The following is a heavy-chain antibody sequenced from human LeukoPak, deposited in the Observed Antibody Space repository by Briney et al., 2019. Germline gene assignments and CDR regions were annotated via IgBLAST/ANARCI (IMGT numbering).Heavy chain of an antibody. CDR2: ISGSGGST. CDR3: AKDGYCSSTSCYGRHAFDI. D-gene: IGHD2-2*03. V-gene: IGHV3-23*01. CDR1: GFTFSSYA. Sequence: GGSLRLSCAASGFTFSSYAMSWVRQAPGKGLEWVSAISGSGGSTYYADSVKGRFTISRDNSKNTLYLQMNSLSAEDTAVYYCAKDGYCSSTSCYGRHAFDIWGQGTMVTVSS. J-gene: IGHJ3*02.